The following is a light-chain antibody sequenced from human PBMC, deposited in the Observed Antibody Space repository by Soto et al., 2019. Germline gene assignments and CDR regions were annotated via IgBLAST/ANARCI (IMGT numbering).Light chain of an antibody. CDR3: QQRSNWPPIT. CDR2: DAS. Sequence: ELVLTQSPGTLSLSPGERASLSCRASQSISSTYLTWYQQKRGQPPRLLIYDASNRAAGIPARFSGSGSGTDFTLTISSLEPEDFAVYYCQQRSNWPPITFGQGTRLEIK. J-gene: IGKJ5*01. V-gene: IGKV3-11*01. CDR1: QSISSTY.